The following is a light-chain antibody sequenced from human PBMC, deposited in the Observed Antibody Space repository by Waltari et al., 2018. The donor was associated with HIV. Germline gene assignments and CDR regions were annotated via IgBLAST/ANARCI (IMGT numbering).Light chain of an antibody. V-gene: IGKV3-15*01. CDR1: YSVSTN. CDR2: DGS. J-gene: IGKJ1*01. CDR3: QQYNHGPRT. Sequence: ERVMTQSPATLSVSLGERATLSCKASYSVSTNLAWYQHKPGQAPRLLIHDGSTRAAGIPARVSGSGSGTDYTLSISSLQSEDSAIYFCQQYNHGPRTFGQGTKVEIK.